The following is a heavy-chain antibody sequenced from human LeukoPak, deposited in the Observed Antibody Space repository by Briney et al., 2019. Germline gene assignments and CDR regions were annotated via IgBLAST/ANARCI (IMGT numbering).Heavy chain of an antibody. V-gene: IGHV4-34*01. CDR2: INHSGST. CDR1: GGSFSGYY. D-gene: IGHD4-17*01. CDR3: ARADTVTGFDY. Sequence: SETLSLTCAVYGGSFSGYYWSWIRQPPEKGLEWIGEINHSGSTNYNPSLKSRVTISVDTSKNQFSLKLSPVTAADTAVYYCARADTVTGFDYWGQGTLVTVSS. J-gene: IGHJ4*02.